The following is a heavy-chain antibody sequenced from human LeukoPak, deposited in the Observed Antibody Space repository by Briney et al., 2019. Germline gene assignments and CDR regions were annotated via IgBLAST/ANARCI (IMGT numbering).Heavy chain of an antibody. V-gene: IGHV4-34*01. CDR1: GGSFSGYY. Sequence: PSETLSLTCAVYGGSFSGYYWSWIRQPPGEGLEWIGEINHSGSTNYNPSLKSRVTISVDTSKNQFSLKLSSVTAADTAVYYCARPNYYDSSGYYRVRRGSDAFDIWGQGTMVTVSS. J-gene: IGHJ3*02. CDR2: INHSGST. CDR3: ARPNYYDSSGYYRVRRGSDAFDI. D-gene: IGHD3-22*01.